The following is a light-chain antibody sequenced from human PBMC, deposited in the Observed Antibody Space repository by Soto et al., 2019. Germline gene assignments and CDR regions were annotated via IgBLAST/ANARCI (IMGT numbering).Light chain of an antibody. V-gene: IGKV4-1*01. J-gene: IGKJ5*01. CDR3: QQYYSTHIT. CDR1: QSGLYSSNNKNY. Sequence: DIVMTQSPDSLAVSLGERATINCKSSQSGLYSSNNKNYLAWYQQKPGQPPKLLIYWASTRESGVPDRFSGSGSGTDFTLTISSLQAEDVAVYYCQQYYSTHITFGQGTRLEIK. CDR2: WAS.